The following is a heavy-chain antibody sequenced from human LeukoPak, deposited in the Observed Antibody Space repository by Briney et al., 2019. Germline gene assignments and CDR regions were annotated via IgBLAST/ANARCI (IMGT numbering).Heavy chain of an antibody. J-gene: IGHJ4*02. D-gene: IGHD3-3*01. V-gene: IGHV1-18*01. CDR3: ARVESGQNYGYYFDY. CDR2: ISAYNGNT. Sequence: ASVKVSCKASGYTFTSYGISWVRQAPGQGLEWMGWISAYNGNTNYAQKLQGRVTTTTDTSTSTAYMELRSLRSDDTAVYYCARVESGQNYGYYFDYWGQGTLVTVSS. CDR1: GYTFTSYG.